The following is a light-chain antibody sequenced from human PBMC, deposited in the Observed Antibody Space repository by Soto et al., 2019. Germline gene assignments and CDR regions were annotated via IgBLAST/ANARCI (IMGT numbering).Light chain of an antibody. CDR3: QQYNSYRYT. CDR2: DAS. Sequence: DTQMTQSPSTLSASVGDRVTITCRASQTISSWLAWYQQKPGKAPKLLIYDASSLESGVPSRFSGSGSGTDFTLTISSLQPDDFATYYCQQYNSYRYTFGQGTKLEIK. CDR1: QTISSW. V-gene: IGKV1-5*01. J-gene: IGKJ2*01.